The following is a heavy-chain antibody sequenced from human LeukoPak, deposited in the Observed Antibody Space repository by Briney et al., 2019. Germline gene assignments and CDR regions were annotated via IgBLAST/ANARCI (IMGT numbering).Heavy chain of an antibody. Sequence: GGSLRLSCSASGFTFTSYGMHWVRQAPGKGLEWVAVISYNGITNYYADSVKGRFTVSRDNSENTLYLQMNSLRADDTAVYYCAKKAAPVSAIRAGFDYWGQGTLVTVSS. V-gene: IGHV3-30*18. CDR1: GFTFTSYG. CDR3: AKKAAPVSAIRAGFDY. D-gene: IGHD2-21*01. J-gene: IGHJ4*02. CDR2: ISYNGITN.